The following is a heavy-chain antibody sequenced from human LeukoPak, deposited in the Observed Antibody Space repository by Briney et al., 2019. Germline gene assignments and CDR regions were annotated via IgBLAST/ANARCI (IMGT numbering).Heavy chain of an antibody. J-gene: IGHJ3*02. D-gene: IGHD4-11*01. CDR3: AKDRGPYSNYFGGAFDI. Sequence: PGGSLRLSCAASGFTFSSYGMHWVRQAPGKGLEWVAAIWYDGSNKYYADSVKGRFTISRDNAKNSLYLQMNSLRAEDMALYYCAKDRGPYSNYFGGAFDIWGQGTMVTVSS. CDR2: IWYDGSNK. CDR1: GFTFSSYG. V-gene: IGHV3-33*03.